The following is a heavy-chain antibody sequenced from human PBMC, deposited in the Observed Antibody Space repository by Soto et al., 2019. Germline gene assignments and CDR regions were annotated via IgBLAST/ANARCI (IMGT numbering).Heavy chain of an antibody. J-gene: IGHJ4*02. D-gene: IGHD5-12*01. CDR3: ARDEYGYGDSYDS. CDR1: GVSISTYH. V-gene: IGHV4-4*07. Sequence: ETLSLTCIVSGVSISTYHWSWIRQPAGKGLEWIGRMHTSGSTNYNPSLKSRVSTSVDTSKNHISLKVSSVTAADTAVYYCARDEYGYGDSYDSWGQGTLVTVSS. CDR2: MHTSGST.